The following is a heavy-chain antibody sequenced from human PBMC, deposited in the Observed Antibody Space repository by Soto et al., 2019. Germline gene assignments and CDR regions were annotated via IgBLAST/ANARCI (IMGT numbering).Heavy chain of an antibody. CDR2: ISISGSTI. D-gene: IGHD2-2*01. CDR3: ARDSPQDCYALNWFDP. CDR1: GFTFSDYY. J-gene: IGHJ5*02. V-gene: IGHV3-11*01. Sequence: QVQLVESGGGLVKPGGSLRLSCAASGFTFSDYYMSWIRQAPGKGLEWVSYISISGSTIYYADSVKGRFTISRDNAKNSLYLKMNSLRAEDTAVYYCARDSPQDCYALNWFDPWGQGTLVTVSS.